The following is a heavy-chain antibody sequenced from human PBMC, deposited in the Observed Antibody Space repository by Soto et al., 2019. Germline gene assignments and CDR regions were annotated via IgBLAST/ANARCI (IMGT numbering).Heavy chain of an antibody. V-gene: IGHV4-59*01. CDR2: IYYSGST. CDR1: GGSISSYY. CDR3: ATAWSGYYSYYYGMDV. Sequence: PSETLSLTCTVSGGSISSYYWSWIRQPPGKGLEWIGYIYYSGSTNYNPSLKSRVTISVDTSKNQFSLKLSSVTAADTAVYYCATAWSGYYSYYYGMDVWGQGTKVTVYS. J-gene: IGHJ6*02. D-gene: IGHD3-3*01.